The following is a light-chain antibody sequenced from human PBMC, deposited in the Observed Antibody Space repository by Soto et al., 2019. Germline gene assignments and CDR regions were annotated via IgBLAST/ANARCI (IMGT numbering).Light chain of an antibody. CDR3: QSYDSSLLGWV. V-gene: IGLV1-40*01. Sequence: QLVLTQPPSVSGAPGQRVTISCTGSASNIGGGYDVHWYQQFPGTAPKLLISGTSNRPSGIPHRFSGSKSGTSASLAITGLQAEDEGDYYCQSYDSSLLGWVFGGGTKLTVL. J-gene: IGLJ3*02. CDR2: GTS. CDR1: ASNIGGGYD.